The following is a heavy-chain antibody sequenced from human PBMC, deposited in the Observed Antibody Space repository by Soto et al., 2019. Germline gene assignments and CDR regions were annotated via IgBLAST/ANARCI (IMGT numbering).Heavy chain of an antibody. Sequence: GGSLRLSCAASGFTFSSYAMSWVRQAPGKGLEWVSAISGSGGSTYYADSVKGHVTISADKSISTAYLQWSSLKASDTAMYYCARGYGDYLDYWGQGTLVTVSS. CDR3: ARGYGDYLDY. D-gene: IGHD4-17*01. CDR1: GFTFSSYA. V-gene: IGHV3-23*01. CDR2: ISGSGGST. J-gene: IGHJ4*02.